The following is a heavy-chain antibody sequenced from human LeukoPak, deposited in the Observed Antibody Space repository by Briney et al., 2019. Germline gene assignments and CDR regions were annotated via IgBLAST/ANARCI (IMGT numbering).Heavy chain of an antibody. J-gene: IGHJ4*02. CDR2: IGIRGDT. CDR3: ARGGIQVSGIDEFDY. D-gene: IGHD6-19*01. CDR1: GFTFIDYD. V-gene: IGHV3-13*01. Sequence: GGSLRLSCAASGFTFIDYDMHWVRQVIGKGLEWVSAIGIRGDTHYSGSVKGRFTISRENAESSLYLHMNSLRAEDTAVYYCARGGIQVSGIDEFDYWGQGTLVTVSS.